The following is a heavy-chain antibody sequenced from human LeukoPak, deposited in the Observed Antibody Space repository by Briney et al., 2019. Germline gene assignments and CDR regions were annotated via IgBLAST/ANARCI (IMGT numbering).Heavy chain of an antibody. V-gene: IGHV3-43*02. D-gene: IGHD2-15*01. CDR3: AKEIDTLGTNAFDI. CDR2: ISGDGGST. Sequence: GGSLRPSCAASGFTFDDYAMHWVRQAPGKGLEWVSLISGDGGSTYYADSVRGRFTISRDNSKNSLYLQMDSLRTEDTAFYYCAKEIDTLGTNAFDIWGQGTMVTVSS. J-gene: IGHJ3*02. CDR1: GFTFDDYA.